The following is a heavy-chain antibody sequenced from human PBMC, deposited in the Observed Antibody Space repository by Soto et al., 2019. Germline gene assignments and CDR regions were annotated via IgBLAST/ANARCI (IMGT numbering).Heavy chain of an antibody. CDR2: INTHNGNT. J-gene: IGHJ6*02. D-gene: IGHD3-10*01. V-gene: IGHV1-18*01. CDR3: TRECSAPYYYYGMDD. CDR1: GYTFTTYG. Sequence: GASVKVSCKASGYTFTTYGISWVRQAPGQGLEWLGWINTHNGNTNYAQNLQGRVIMTADTSTSTAYMELRSLRSDDTAIYYCTRECSAPYYYYGMDDWGQGTTVT.